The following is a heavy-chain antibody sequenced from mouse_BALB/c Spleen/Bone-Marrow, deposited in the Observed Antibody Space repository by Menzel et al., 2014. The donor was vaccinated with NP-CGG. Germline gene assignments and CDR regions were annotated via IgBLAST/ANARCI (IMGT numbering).Heavy chain of an antibody. D-gene: IGHD1-1*01. J-gene: IGHJ2*01. CDR2: IWGGGST. V-gene: IGHV2-6-4*01. CDR3: ARNEDSNYYGSSLYYFDY. CDR1: GLSLXRYS. Sequence: VKLVESGPGLVSPSQSLSITCTVSGLSLXRYSVHWVRQPPGKGLEWLGMIWGGGSTDYNSALKSRLSISKDNSKSQVFLKMNSLQTDDTAMYYCARNEDSNYYGSSLYYFDYWGQGTTLTVSS.